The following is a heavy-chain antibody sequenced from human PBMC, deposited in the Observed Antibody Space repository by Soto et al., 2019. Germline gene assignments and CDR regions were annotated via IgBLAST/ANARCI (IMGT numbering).Heavy chain of an antibody. D-gene: IGHD6-13*01. Sequence: ASAKVSRKASGYTFTSYDINWVRQANGKGLEWMGWMNPNSGNTGYAQKFQGRVTMTRNTSISTAYMELSSLRSEDTAVYYCARSIAAAGTDAFDIWGQGTMVTVSS. V-gene: IGHV1-8*01. CDR3: ARSIAAAGTDAFDI. CDR2: MNPNSGNT. CDR1: GYTFTSYD. J-gene: IGHJ3*02.